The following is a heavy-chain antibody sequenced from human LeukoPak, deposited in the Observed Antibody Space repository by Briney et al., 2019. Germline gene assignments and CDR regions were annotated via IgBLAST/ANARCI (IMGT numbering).Heavy chain of an antibody. CDR1: GGTFSSYA. V-gene: IGHV1-69*05. J-gene: IGHJ4*02. CDR3: ARSNPMDYGSFDY. Sequence: SVKVSCKASGGTFSSYAISWVRQAPGQGLEWMGRIIPIFGTANYAQKFQGRVTITTDESTSTAYMELSSLRSEDTAVYYCARSNPMDYGSFDYWGQGTLVTVSS. D-gene: IGHD3-16*01. CDR2: IIPIFGTA.